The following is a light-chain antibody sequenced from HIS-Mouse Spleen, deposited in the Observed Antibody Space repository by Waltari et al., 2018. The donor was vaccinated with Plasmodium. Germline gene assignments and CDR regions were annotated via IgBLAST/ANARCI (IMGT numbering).Light chain of an antibody. CDR3: QAWDSSTVV. J-gene: IGLJ2*01. V-gene: IGLV3-1*01. CDR2: QDS. Sequence: SYELTQPPSVSVSPGQTASITCSGDQLGYKYACWYQQKPGQSPVLVIYQDSKRPSGIPDRFSGSNSGNTATLTISGTQAMDEADYYCQAWDSSTVVFGGGTKLTVL. CDR1: QLGYKY.